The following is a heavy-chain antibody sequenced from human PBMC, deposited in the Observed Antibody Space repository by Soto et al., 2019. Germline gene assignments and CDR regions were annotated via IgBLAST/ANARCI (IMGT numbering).Heavy chain of an antibody. J-gene: IGHJ4*02. CDR3: AKEWLRLYYFDS. CDR2: ISYDGSNK. CDR1: GFTFSSYG. D-gene: IGHD5-12*01. V-gene: IGHV3-30*18. Sequence: QVQLVESGGGVVQPGRSLRLSCAASGFTFSSYGMHGVRQAPGKGLEWVAVISYDGSNKYYAESVKGRFTISRDNSKNTLYLQMNSLRAEDTAVYYCAKEWLRLYYFDSWGQGTLVTVSS.